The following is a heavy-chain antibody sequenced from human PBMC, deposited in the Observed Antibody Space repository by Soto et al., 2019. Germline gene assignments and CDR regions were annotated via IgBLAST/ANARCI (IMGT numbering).Heavy chain of an antibody. J-gene: IGHJ4*02. CDR1: GYNFAGYW. D-gene: IGHD3-3*01. V-gene: IGHV5-51*01. Sequence: GESLKISCKGSGYNFAGYWIAWVRQMPGKGLELMGIIYPSDSDTRYRPSFQGQVTISADKSISSAYLQWSSLRASDTAMYYCARGGVSTRTFDYWGQGTPVTV. CDR2: IYPSDSDT. CDR3: ARGGVSTRTFDY.